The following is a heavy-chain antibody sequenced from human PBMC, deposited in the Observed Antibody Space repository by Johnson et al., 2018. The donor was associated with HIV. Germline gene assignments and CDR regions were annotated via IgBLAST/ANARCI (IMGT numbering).Heavy chain of an antibody. CDR3: SRCLLVITLGDAFDI. D-gene: IGHD3-22*01. CDR2: ISYAGRNT. CDR1: GFTFSSYA. V-gene: IGHV3-30-3*01. J-gene: IGHJ3*02. Sequence: QVQLVESGGGVVQPGRSLRLSCAASGFTFSSYAMHWVRQAPGKGLEWVAVISYAGRNTYYGDSVKARFTISRDNSKNTLFLQMNSLRAEKTAVYYCSRCLLVITLGDAFDILGQGTMVTVSS.